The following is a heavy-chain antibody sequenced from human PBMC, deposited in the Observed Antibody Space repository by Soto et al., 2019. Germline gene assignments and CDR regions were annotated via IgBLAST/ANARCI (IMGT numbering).Heavy chain of an antibody. D-gene: IGHD4-4*01. CDR3: ASPLWRNDYNWGYFDL. J-gene: IGHJ2*01. V-gene: IGHV3-30-3*01. CDR1: GFTFSSYA. CDR2: ISYDGSNK. Sequence: QVQLVESGGGVVQPGRSLRLSCAASGFTFSSYAMHWVRQAPGKGLEWVAVISYDGSNKYYADSVKGRFTISRDNSKNTLDLQMTSLRAEDTAVYYCASPLWRNDYNWGYFDLWGRGTLVTVSS.